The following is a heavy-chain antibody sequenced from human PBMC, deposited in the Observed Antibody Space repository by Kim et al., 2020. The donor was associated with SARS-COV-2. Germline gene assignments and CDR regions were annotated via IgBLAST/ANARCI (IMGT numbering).Heavy chain of an antibody. V-gene: IGHV4-39*01. CDR3: AELLAARPGFFYGLDV. J-gene: IGHJ6*02. Sequence: PSLKCRLSISVDTSKNQFSLKLTSVTATDTAVYYCAELLAARPGFFYGLDVWGQGTTVTVSS. D-gene: IGHD6-6*01.